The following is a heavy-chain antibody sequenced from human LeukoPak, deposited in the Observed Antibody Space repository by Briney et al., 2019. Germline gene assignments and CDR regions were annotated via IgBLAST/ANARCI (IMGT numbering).Heavy chain of an antibody. CDR1: GFPFSSNW. J-gene: IGHJ4*02. D-gene: IGHD4-17*01. CDR3: ARLTSSDYGDYVTDDD. Sequence: PGGSLRLSCAASGFPFSSNWMHWVRQAPGKGLGWVSRINSDGSSPHYADSVKGRFTISRDNAKNMLYLEMNSLRAEDTAVYYCARLTSSDYGDYVTDDDWGQGTLVTVSS. CDR2: INSDGSSP. V-gene: IGHV3-74*01.